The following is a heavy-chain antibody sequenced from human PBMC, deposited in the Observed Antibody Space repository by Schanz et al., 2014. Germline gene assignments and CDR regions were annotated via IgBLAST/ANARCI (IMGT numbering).Heavy chain of an antibody. Sequence: EVQLVESGGGLVKPGGSLRLSCAASGFTFSVYWMHWVRQPPGEGLVSVSRISGDGTTTSYADSVKGRFTIARDNSKNTLFLQMDSLRVEDTAVYYCMAMGRNTSHYFDHWGQGTLVTVSS. J-gene: IGHJ4*02. CDR1: GFTFSVYW. V-gene: IGHV3-74*02. D-gene: IGHD1-1*01. CDR3: MAMGRNTSHYFDH. CDR2: ISGDGTTT.